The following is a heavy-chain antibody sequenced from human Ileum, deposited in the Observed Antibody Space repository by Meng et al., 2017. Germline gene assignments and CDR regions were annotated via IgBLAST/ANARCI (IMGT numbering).Heavy chain of an antibody. V-gene: IGHV1-3*04. CDR2: INTDNGET. CDR1: RYTFTNYA. D-gene: IGHD2-15*01. Sequence: QCQLVQSGAEVKKPGASVKVSCKASRYTFTNYAIQWVRQAPGQRLEWVGWINTDNGETTYSQNFQDRVTLNRDTSAGTVYMYLNSLISEDTAIYYCARERQTSGEDYWGQGTLVTVSS. CDR3: ARERQTSGEDY. J-gene: IGHJ4*02.